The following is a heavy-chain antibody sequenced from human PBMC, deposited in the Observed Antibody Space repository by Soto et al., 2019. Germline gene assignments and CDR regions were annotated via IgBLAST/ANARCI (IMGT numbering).Heavy chain of an antibody. J-gene: IGHJ4*02. CDR3: ARGGGYSFGIDY. CDR1: GDYIRGFY. V-gene: IGHV4-59*01. D-gene: IGHD5-12*01. CDR2: IYSSGYT. Sequence: KPSETLSLTCTVSGDYIRGFYWSWIRQPPGKGLEWIGYIYSSGYTNYNPSLKNRGTISVDTPKKQFCLNLRSVTAAETALYYRARGGGYSFGIDYWGRGNRVIVSS.